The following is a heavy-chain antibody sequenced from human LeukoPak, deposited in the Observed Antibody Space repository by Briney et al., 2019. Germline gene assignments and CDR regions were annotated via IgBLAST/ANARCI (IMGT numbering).Heavy chain of an antibody. CDR3: ARVVDTAMVMDY. D-gene: IGHD5-18*01. CDR2: INPNSGGT. Sequence: ASVKVSCKASGYTFTGYYMHWVRQAPGQGLEWMGWINPNSGGTNYAQKFQGGVTMTRDTSISTAYMELSRLRSDDTAVYYCARVVDTAMVMDYWGQGTLVTVSS. CDR1: GYTFTGYY. V-gene: IGHV1-2*02. J-gene: IGHJ4*02.